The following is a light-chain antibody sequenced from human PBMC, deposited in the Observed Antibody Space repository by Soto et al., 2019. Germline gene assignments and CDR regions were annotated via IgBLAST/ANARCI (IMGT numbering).Light chain of an antibody. V-gene: IGLV2-23*01. CDR2: EGS. Sequence: QSALTQPASVSGSPGQTITISCTGTRSDVGSYNLVSWYQQHPGKAPKLMIYEGSKRPSGVSNRFSGSKSGNTASLTISGLQAEDEADYYCCSYACSSTSYVFGTGTKVTVL. CDR1: RSDVGSYNL. CDR3: CSYACSSTSYV. J-gene: IGLJ1*01.